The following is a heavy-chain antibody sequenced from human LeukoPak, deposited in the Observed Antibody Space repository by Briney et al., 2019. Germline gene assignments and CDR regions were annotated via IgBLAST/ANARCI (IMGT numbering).Heavy chain of an antibody. CDR3: ARRPYYDYVWGSYQQSPFDY. J-gene: IGHJ4*02. V-gene: IGHV4-39*07. Sequence: KPSETLSLPCTVSGGSISSSSYYWGWIRQPPGKGLEWIGSIYYSGSTYYDPTLKSRVTIAVDTSKNQFSLQLSYVPAADPAVYYCARRPYYDYVWGSYQQSPFDYWGQGTLVTVSS. CDR1: GGSISSSSYY. D-gene: IGHD3-16*02. CDR2: IYYSGST.